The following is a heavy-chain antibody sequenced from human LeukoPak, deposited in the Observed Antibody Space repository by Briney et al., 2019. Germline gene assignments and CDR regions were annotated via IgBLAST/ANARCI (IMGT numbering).Heavy chain of an antibody. V-gene: IGHV3-15*01. Sequence: PXXSLXLSCAASGFTFSNAWMSWVRQAPGKGLEWVGRIKSKTDGGTTDYAAPVKGRFTISRDDSKNTLYLQMNSLKTEDTAVYYCTTDLYCSSTSCYVADASHIWGQGTMVTVSS. D-gene: IGHD2-2*01. J-gene: IGHJ3*02. CDR3: TTDLYCSSTSCYVADASHI. CDR2: IKSKTDGGTT. CDR1: GFTFSNAW.